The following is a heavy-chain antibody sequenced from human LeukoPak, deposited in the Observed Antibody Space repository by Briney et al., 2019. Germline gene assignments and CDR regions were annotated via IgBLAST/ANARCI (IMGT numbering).Heavy chain of an antibody. J-gene: IGHJ4*02. D-gene: IGHD5-12*01. V-gene: IGHV4-34*01. Sequence: SETLSLTCAVYGGSFSGYYWSWIRQPPGKGLEWIGEINHSGSTNYNPSLKSRVTISVDTSKNQFSLKLSSVTAAGTAVYYCALASKVEYWGQGTLVTVSS. CDR1: GGSFSGYY. CDR2: INHSGST. CDR3: ALASKVEY.